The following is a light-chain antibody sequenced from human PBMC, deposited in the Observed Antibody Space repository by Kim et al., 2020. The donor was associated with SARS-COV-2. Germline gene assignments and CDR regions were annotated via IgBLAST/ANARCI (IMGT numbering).Light chain of an antibody. Sequence: ELTQPPSVSVSPGQTASITCSGDKLGDKYACWYQQKPGQSPVLVIYQDSKRPSGIPERFSGANSGNTATLTISGTQAMDEADYYCQAWDSSSYVFGTGTKVTVL. J-gene: IGLJ1*01. CDR1: KLGDKY. CDR2: QDS. CDR3: QAWDSSSYV. V-gene: IGLV3-1*01.